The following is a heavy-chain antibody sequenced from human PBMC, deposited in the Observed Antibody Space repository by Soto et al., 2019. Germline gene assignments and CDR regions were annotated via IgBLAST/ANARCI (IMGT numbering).Heavy chain of an antibody. Sequence: LRLSCAASRFTVSSNYMSWVRQAPGKGLEWVSVIYSGGSTYYADSVKGRFTISRDNSKNTLYLQMNSLRAEDTAVYYCARDVYDSSGYYLEYFQHWGQGTLVTVSS. V-gene: IGHV3-66*01. J-gene: IGHJ1*01. CDR1: RFTVSSNY. CDR3: ARDVYDSSGYYLEYFQH. CDR2: IYSGGST. D-gene: IGHD3-22*01.